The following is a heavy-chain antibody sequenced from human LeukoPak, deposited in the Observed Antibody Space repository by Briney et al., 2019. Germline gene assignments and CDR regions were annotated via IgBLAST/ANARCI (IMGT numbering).Heavy chain of an antibody. CDR2: INPDGNKK. D-gene: IGHD5-18*01. CDR1: GLTFSSSW. V-gene: IGHV3-7*01. Sequence: GGSLRLSCAVSGLTFSSSWMDWVRQAPGKGLEWVASINPDGNKKYSADSVKGRFTISRDNAENSLYLQMDSLRVEDTAFYYCARDLAYSRLDYWGQRMLVTVSS. CDR3: ARDLAYSRLDY. J-gene: IGHJ4*02.